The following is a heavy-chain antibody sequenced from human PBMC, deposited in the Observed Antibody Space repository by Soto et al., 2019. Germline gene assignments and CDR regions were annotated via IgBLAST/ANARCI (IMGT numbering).Heavy chain of an antibody. CDR1: VFTFSIHE. CDR3: AREGRVGGIDY. CDR2: ISSIGVAT. V-gene: IGHV3-48*03. D-gene: IGHD6-19*01. Sequence: GWSLRLSCAASVFTFSIHEMNWFRQAPGKGLEWVSYISSIGVATYYADSVKGRFTISRDNAKNSLYLQMNSLRAEDTAVYYCAREGRVGGIDYWGQGTPVTVSS. J-gene: IGHJ4*02.